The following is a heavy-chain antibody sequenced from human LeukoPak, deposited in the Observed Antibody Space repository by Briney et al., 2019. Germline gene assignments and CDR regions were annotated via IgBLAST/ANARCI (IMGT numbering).Heavy chain of an antibody. J-gene: IGHJ5*02. Sequence: SQTLSLTCAISGDSVSSNSAAWNWIRQSPSRGLEWLGRTYYRSKWYNDYAVSVKSRITINPDTSKNQFSLQLNSVTPEDTAVYYCARDGSKGRSSSWYEGFDPRGQGTLVTVSS. CDR1: GDSVSSNSAA. CDR2: TYYRSKWYN. CDR3: ARDGSKGRSSSWYEGFDP. D-gene: IGHD6-13*01. V-gene: IGHV6-1*01.